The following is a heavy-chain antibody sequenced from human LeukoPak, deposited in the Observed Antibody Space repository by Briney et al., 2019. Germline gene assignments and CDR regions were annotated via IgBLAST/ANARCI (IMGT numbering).Heavy chain of an antibody. CDR2: ISDHEINK. D-gene: IGHD6-13*01. J-gene: IGHJ4*02. V-gene: IGHV3-30*18. Sequence: GGSLRLSCAASGFTFSAYGMDWFRQAPGKGLDWVAFISDHEINKYYADSVKGRFAISRDNSKNTLYLQMNSLRAEDTAVYYCAKRHPTSWYVVDYWGQGTLVTVSS. CDR3: AKRHPTSWYVVDY. CDR1: GFTFSAYG.